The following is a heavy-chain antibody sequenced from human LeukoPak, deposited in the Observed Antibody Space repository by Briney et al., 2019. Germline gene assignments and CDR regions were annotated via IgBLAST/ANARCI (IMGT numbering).Heavy chain of an antibody. Sequence: SETLSLTCSVSGVSVNSRYWSWVRQPPEKGLEWIGYIHYSGATNYNPSLKSRVSISIDTPRNQFSLSLSSVTAAGTAVYYCARDGAYDPSVAFDIWGQGTMVTVSS. CDR3: ARDGAYDPSVAFDI. D-gene: IGHD3-22*01. CDR1: GVSVNSRY. V-gene: IGHV4-59*02. J-gene: IGHJ3*02. CDR2: IHYSGAT.